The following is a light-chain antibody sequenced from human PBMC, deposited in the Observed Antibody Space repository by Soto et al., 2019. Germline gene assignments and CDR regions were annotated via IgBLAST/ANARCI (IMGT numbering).Light chain of an antibody. CDR3: RQFGSSPLDT. CDR2: RAS. J-gene: IGKJ3*01. V-gene: IGKV3-20*01. Sequence: EIVLTQSPGTLSLSPGERATLSCRASQTISSSFLAWYQQKPGQAPRLLIYRASRSAPGIPDRFSGSRSWTDCTLTISRVEPEDFAVSYCRQFGSSPLDTFGPGTKVEIK. CDR1: QTISSSF.